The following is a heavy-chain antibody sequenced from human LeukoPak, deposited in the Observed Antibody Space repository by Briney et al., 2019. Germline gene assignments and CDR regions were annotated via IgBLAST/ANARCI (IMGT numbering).Heavy chain of an antibody. J-gene: IGHJ4*02. D-gene: IGHD3-3*01. CDR1: GGTFSSYA. CDR3: ARGLPIFGVVPPGYYFDY. CDR2: IIPIFGTA. V-gene: IGHV1-69*05. Sequence: SVKVSCKASGGTFSSYAISWVRQAPGQGLEWMGGIIPIFGTANYAQKFQGRVMITTDDSTSTAYMELSSLRSEDTAVYYCARGLPIFGVVPPGYYFDYWGQGTLVAVSS.